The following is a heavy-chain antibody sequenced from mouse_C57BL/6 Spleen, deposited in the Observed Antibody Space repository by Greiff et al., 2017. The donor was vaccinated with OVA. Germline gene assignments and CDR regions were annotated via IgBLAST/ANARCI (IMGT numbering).Heavy chain of an antibody. CDR1: GYTFTSYW. Sequence: QVQLQQPGAELVKPGASVKLSCKASGYTFTSYWMQWVKQRPGQGLEWIGEIDPSDSYTNYNQKFKGKATLTVDTSSSTAYMQVSSLTSEDSAVYYCARSWDVGYWGQGTTLTVSS. CDR2: IDPSDSYT. J-gene: IGHJ2*01. D-gene: IGHD4-1*01. V-gene: IGHV1-50*01. CDR3: ARSWDVGY.